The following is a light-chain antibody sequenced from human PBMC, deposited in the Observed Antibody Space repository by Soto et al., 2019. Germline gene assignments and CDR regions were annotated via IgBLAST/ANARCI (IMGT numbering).Light chain of an antibody. V-gene: IGKV3-20*01. CDR2: ATS. CDR1: QSVSSSY. CDR3: QQYGSSSWT. Sequence: ELVLTQSPGTLSLSPGERAPLSCRASQSVSSSYLAWYQQKPGQAPRLLIYATSTRATGVPDRFSGSGSGTDFTLTISSLEPEDFAVYYCQQYGSSSWTFGQGSKVEIK. J-gene: IGKJ1*01.